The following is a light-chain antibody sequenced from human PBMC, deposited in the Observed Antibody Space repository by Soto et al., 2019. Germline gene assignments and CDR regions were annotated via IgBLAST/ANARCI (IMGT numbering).Light chain of an antibody. J-gene: IGLJ2*01. Sequence: QSVLTQPVSVSGSPGQSITISCTGTSSDVGGYNYVSWYQQHPGKAPKLMIYEVTKRPSGVSNRLSGSKSGNTASLTISGLQAEDESDYYCSSYTSISTLVFGGGTKLTVL. CDR1: SSDVGGYNY. CDR3: SSYTSISTLV. V-gene: IGLV2-14*01. CDR2: EVT.